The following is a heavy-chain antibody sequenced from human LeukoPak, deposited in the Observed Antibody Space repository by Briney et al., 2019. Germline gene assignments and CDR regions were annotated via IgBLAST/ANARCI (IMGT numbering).Heavy chain of an antibody. Sequence: PSETLSLTCTVSGGSISSSTYYWGWIRQPPGKGLEWIGSIYHSGSTYYNPSLKSRVTISVDTSKNQFSLNLSSVTAADTAVYYCANVKEDTGTIDYWGQGTLVTVSS. J-gene: IGHJ4*02. CDR1: GGSISSSTYY. CDR2: IYHSGST. CDR3: ANVKEDTGTIDY. V-gene: IGHV4-39*07. D-gene: IGHD5-18*01.